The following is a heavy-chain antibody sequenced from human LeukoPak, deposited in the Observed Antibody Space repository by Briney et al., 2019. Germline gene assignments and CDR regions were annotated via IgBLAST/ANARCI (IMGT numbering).Heavy chain of an antibody. V-gene: IGHV4-61*02. CDR2: VFTSGST. CDR3: ARLKRGMVRGVIVYAFDI. Sequence: PSQTLSLTCTVSGGSISSGGFYWTWIRQPAGKGLEWIGRVFTSGSTNYSPSLESRVTISIDTSKNQFSLKLSSVTAADTAVYYCARLKRGMVRGVIVYAFDIWGQGTMVTVSS. D-gene: IGHD3-10*01. CDR1: GGSISSGGFY. J-gene: IGHJ3*02.